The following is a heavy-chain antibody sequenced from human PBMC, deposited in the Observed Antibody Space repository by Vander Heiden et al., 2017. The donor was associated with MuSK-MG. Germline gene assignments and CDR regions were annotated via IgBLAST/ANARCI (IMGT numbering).Heavy chain of an antibody. D-gene: IGHD3-22*01. CDR1: GAPSSSYA. Sequence: QVQLVQSGAEVMMPGSSVKVSCKASGAPSSSYAISWVRQAPGQGLEWLGGIIPIFGTANYAQKFQGRVTITADESTSTAYMELSSLRSEDTAVYYCARGGYYDSSGYPDYWGHGTLVTVSS. CDR3: ARGGYYDSSGYPDY. V-gene: IGHV1-69*01. CDR2: IIPIFGTA. J-gene: IGHJ4*01.